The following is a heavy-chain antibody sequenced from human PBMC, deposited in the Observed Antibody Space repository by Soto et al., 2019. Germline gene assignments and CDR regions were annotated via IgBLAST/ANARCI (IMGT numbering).Heavy chain of an antibody. CDR1: GFTFSSYE. D-gene: IGHD3-10*01. CDR2: ISSSGSTI. Sequence: EVQLVESGGGFVQPGGSLRLSCAASGFTFSSYEMNWVRQAPGKGLEWVSYISSSGSTIYYADSVKGRFTISRDNAKNSLYLQMNSLRAEDTAVYYCARGSKDSYPGSRIFDFWGRGTLVTVSS. J-gene: IGHJ4*02. V-gene: IGHV3-48*03. CDR3: ARGSKDSYPGSRIFDF.